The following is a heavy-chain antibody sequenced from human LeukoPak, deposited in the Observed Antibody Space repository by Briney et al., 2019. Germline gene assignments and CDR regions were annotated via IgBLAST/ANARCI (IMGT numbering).Heavy chain of an antibody. J-gene: IGHJ4*02. CDR1: GFTFSTCS. CDR2: IDSSSSYI. Sequence: KAGGSLRLSCAASGFTFSTCSMNWVRQAPGKGLEWVASIDSSSSYIYYADSEKGRLTISRDNAKNSLYLQMNSLGAEDTAVYYCARDPATPHDYWGQGTLVTVSS. V-gene: IGHV3-21*01. CDR3: ARDPATPHDY. D-gene: IGHD5-12*01.